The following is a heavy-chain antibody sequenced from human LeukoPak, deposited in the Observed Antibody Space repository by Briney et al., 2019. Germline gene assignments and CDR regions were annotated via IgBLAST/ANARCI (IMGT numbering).Heavy chain of an antibody. CDR1: GYTFTSYD. J-gene: IGHJ6*03. CDR3: ARGSYDFWSGYLAYYYYYYMDV. D-gene: IGHD3-3*01. CDR2: MNPNSGNT. V-gene: IGHV1-8*01. Sequence: ASVKVSCKASGYTFTSYDINWVRQATGPGLEWMGWMNPNSGNTGYAQKFQGRVTMTRNTSISTAYMELSSLRSEDTAVYYCARGSYDFWSGYLAYYYYYYMDVWGKGTTVTVSS.